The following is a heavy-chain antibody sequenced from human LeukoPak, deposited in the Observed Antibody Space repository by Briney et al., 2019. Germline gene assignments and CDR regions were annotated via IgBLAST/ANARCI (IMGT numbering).Heavy chain of an antibody. D-gene: IGHD2-8*01. CDR2: INHSGST. V-gene: IGHV4-34*01. CDR3: ARRGMLFPFDY. Sequence: SETLSLTCAVYGGSFSGYYWSWIRQPPGKGLEWIGEINHSGSTYYNPSLKSRVTISVDTSKNQFSLKLSSVTAADTAVYYCARRGMLFPFDYRGQGTLVTVSS. CDR1: GGSFSGYY. J-gene: IGHJ4*02.